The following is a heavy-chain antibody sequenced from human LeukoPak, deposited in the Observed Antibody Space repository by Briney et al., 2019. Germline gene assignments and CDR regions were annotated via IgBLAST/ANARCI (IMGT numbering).Heavy chain of an antibody. D-gene: IGHD3-16*01. CDR1: GFTVSSNH. Sequence: PGGSLRLSCAASGFTVSSNHISWVRQAPGKGLEWVSVLFSGGSTHYADSVRGRFIISRDDSKNTVFLQMNSLRAEDTAVYYCAREESGGLFDYWGQGTLLTVSS. J-gene: IGHJ4*02. CDR3: AREESGGLFDY. CDR2: LFSGGST. V-gene: IGHV3-66*01.